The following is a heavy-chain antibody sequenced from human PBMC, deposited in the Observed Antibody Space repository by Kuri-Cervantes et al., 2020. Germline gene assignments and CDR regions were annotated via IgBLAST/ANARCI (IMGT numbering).Heavy chain of an antibody. CDR2: IYYSGST. J-gene: IGHJ3*02. CDR1: GGSISSYY. D-gene: IGHD6-19*01. CDR3: AREASSGWYPDAFDI. V-gene: IGHV4-59*12. Sequence: GSLRLSCTVSGGSISSYYWSWIRQPPGKGLEWIGYIYYSGSTNYNPSLESRVTISVDTSKNQFSQKLSSVTAADTAVYYCAREASSGWYPDAFDIWGQGTMVTVSS.